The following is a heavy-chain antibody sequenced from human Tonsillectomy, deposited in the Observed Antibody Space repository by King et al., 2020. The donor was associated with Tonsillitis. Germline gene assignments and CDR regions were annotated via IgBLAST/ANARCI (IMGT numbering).Heavy chain of an antibody. CDR1: GYTFTTYY. CDR3: ARVSASSWSPFDY. D-gene: IGHD6-13*01. CDR2: INPSGGST. J-gene: IGHJ4*02. V-gene: IGHV1-46*01. Sequence: QLVQSGAEVKKPGASVKVSCKASGYTFTTYYMHWVRQAPVQGLEWMGIINPSGGSTSYAQRFQGRVTMTRDTSTSTVYMELSSLRSDDTAVYNCARVSASSWSPFDYWGQGTLLTVPS.